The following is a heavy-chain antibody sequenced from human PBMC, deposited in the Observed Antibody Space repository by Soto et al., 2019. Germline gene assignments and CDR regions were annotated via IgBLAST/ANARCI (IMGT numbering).Heavy chain of an antibody. CDR1: GFSFSTYW. V-gene: IGHV3-7*05. CDR2: INQDGSRQ. D-gene: IGHD3-10*01. J-gene: IGHJ4*02. Sequence: EVQLVESGGGLVQPGGSLRLSCAASGFSFSTYWMSWVRQDPGKRLEWVANINQDGSRQWYVDSVKGRFTISRDNAKDSVYLQMNSLRDEDTAVYYCAKAPRGSGRDYYFDSWGQGTLITVSS. CDR3: AKAPRGSGRDYYFDS.